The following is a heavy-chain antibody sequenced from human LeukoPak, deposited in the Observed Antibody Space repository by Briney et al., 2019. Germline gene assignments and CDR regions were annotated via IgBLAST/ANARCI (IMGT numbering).Heavy chain of an antibody. CDR3: AKAADYYGSGSPNPFDI. V-gene: IGHV3-23*01. CDR1: GFIFSSYE. D-gene: IGHD3-10*01. Sequence: GGSLRLSCAASGFIFSSYEMSWIRQAPGKGLEWVSSIDYSGGSSYYADSVKGRFTISRDDSKNTLYLQLNSLRAEDTAVYYCAKAADYYGSGSPNPFDIWGQGTMVTVSS. J-gene: IGHJ3*02. CDR2: IDYSGGSS.